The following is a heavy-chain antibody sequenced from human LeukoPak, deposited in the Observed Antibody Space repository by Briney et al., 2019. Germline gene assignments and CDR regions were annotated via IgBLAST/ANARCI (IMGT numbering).Heavy chain of an antibody. CDR1: GGSISSSRYY. V-gene: IGHV4-39*07. CDR2: IHYSGST. Sequence: SETLSLTCTVSGGSISSSRYYWGWIRQPPGKGLEWIGSIHYSGSTYYNPSLKSRVTVSVDTSENQFSLKLSSVAAADTAVYYCARADLRYFDWSKDYWGQGTLVTVSS. J-gene: IGHJ4*02. D-gene: IGHD3-9*01. CDR3: ARADLRYFDWSKDY.